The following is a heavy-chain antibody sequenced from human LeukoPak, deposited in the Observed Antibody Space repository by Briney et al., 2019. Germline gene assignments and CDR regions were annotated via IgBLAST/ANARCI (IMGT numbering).Heavy chain of an antibody. V-gene: IGHV3-30*01. CDR2: ISYDGSNK. CDR3: AREVGSGSYFDY. J-gene: IGHJ4*02. D-gene: IGHD1-26*01. Sequence: PGRSLRLSCAASGFTFSSYAMHWVRQAPGKGLEWVAVISYDGSNKYYADSVKGRFTISRDNSKNTLYLQMNSLRAEDTAVYYCAREVGSGSYFDYWGQGTLVAVSS. CDR1: GFTFSSYA.